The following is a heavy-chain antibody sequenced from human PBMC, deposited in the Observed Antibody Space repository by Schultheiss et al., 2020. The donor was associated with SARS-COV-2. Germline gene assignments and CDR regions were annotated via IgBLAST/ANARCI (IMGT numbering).Heavy chain of an antibody. CDR1: GFTFSNAW. CDR2: IKSKTDGGTT. V-gene: IGHV3-15*01. Sequence: GGSLRLSCAASGFTFSNAWMSWVRQAPGKGLEWVGRIKSKTDGGTTDYAAPVKGRFTISRDDSKNTLYLQMNSLKTEDTAVYYCTTDSSGLDAFDIWGQGTMVTVSS. J-gene: IGHJ3*02. D-gene: IGHD6-19*01. CDR3: TTDSSGLDAFDI.